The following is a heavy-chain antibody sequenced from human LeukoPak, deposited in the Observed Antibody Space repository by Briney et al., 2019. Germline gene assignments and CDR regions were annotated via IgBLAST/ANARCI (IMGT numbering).Heavy chain of an antibody. CDR3: AKDRDGYNYRGAFDI. CDR2: IYSGGNT. CDR1: GFTVSSNY. J-gene: IGHJ3*02. D-gene: IGHD5-24*01. V-gene: IGHV3-53*01. Sequence: PGGSLRLPCAASGFTVSSNYMSWVRQAPGKGLEWVSVIYSGGNTYYADSVKGRFTISRDNSKNALYLQMNSLRAEDTAVYYCAKDRDGYNYRGAFDIWGQGTMVTVSS.